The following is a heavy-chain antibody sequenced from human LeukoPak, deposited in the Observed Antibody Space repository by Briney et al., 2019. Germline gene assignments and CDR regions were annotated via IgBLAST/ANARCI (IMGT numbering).Heavy chain of an antibody. CDR2: IYPTDSDA. D-gene: IGHD6-19*01. CDR1: GYGFPNYW. Sequence: GESLKISCNGSGYGFPNYWIGWVRQMPGKGLEWLGIIYPTDSDARYNPSFEGQVTLSADKSISTAYPQWSSLKASDTAMYYCARSSGSGWSFFDYWGQGTLVTVSS. J-gene: IGHJ4*02. V-gene: IGHV5-51*01. CDR3: ARSSGSGWSFFDY.